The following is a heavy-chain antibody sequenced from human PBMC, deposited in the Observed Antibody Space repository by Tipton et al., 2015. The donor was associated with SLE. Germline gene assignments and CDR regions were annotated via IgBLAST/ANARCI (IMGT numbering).Heavy chain of an antibody. V-gene: IGHV4-61*01. CDR3: ARDIYYGMDV. J-gene: IGHJ6*02. Sequence: TLSLTCSVSGGSINSGSYYWSWIRQPPGQGLEWIGYVYYSEITSYNPSLKSRVTISLDTSKNQFSLKLTSVTAADTAVYYCARDIYYGMDVWGQGTTVTVSS. CDR1: GGSINSGSYY. CDR2: VYYSEIT.